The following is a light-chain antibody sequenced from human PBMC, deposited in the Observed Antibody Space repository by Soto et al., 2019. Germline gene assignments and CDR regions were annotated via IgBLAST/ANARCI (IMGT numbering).Light chain of an antibody. CDR1: SSDVGGYNY. CDR2: DDS. V-gene: IGLV2-14*01. Sequence: ALTQPASVSGSPGQSITVSCTGTSSDVGGYNYVSWYQQHPGKAPKLMIYDDSNRPSGVSNRFSGSKSGNTASLTISGLQAEDEADYYCSSYTSSSTVVFGGGTQLTVL. J-gene: IGLJ2*01. CDR3: SSYTSSSTVV.